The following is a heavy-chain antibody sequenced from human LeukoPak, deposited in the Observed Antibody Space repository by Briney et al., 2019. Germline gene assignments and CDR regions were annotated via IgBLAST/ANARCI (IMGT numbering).Heavy chain of an antibody. CDR3: ARDYVWGTYRYYGDY. D-gene: IGHD3-16*02. CDR1: GYTFSTYG. J-gene: IGHJ4*02. V-gene: IGHV1-18*01. CDR2: ISAYNGDT. Sequence: ASVKVSFKTYGYTFSTYGISWVRQAPGQGLEWMGWISAYNGDTNYSQRLQGRVTMTTDTSTATAYMELRSLRSDDTAVYYCARDYVWGTYRYYGDYWGQGTLVTVSS.